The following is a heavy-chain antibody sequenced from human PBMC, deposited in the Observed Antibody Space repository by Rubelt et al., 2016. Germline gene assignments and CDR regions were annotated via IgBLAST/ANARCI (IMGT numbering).Heavy chain of an antibody. J-gene: IGHJ3*02. D-gene: IGHD3-22*01. CDR3: ARDTSSYYDSSGSFDI. CDR1: GGFINSHY. V-gene: IGHV4-59*11. Sequence: QLQLQESGPGLVKPSETLSLTCAVSGGFINSHYWSWIRQPPGKGLEWIGYIYYNGNTKYNPSLKSRVTISTDTSKTQFSRKLSSVTAADTAVYYCARDTSSYYDSSGSFDIWGQGTMVTVSS. CDR2: IYYNGNT.